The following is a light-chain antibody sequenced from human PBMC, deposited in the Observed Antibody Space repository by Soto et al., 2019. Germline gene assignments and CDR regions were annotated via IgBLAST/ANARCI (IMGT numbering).Light chain of an antibody. Sequence: ERVMTQSAATLSVSPGERATLSCRASQSVSSNLAWYQQKPGQAPRLLIYGASTRATGIPARFSGSGSGTEFTLTISSLQSEDFAVYYCQQYNNWPLWTFGQGTKVDIK. V-gene: IGKV3-15*01. CDR1: QSVSSN. CDR3: QQYNNWPLWT. CDR2: GAS. J-gene: IGKJ1*01.